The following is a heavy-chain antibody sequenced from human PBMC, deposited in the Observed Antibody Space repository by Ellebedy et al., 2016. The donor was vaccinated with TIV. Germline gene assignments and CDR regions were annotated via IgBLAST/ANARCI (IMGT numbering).Heavy chain of an antibody. CDR2: IYYSGST. CDR3: ARDDRGSGRLYYYYYGMDV. D-gene: IGHD3-10*01. Sequence: MPSETLSLTCTVSGGSVSSGSYYWSWIRQPPGKGLEWIGYIYYSGSTNYNPSLKSRVTISVDTSKNQFSLKLSSVTAADTAVYYCARDDRGSGRLYYYYYGMDVWGQGTTVTVSS. V-gene: IGHV4-61*01. J-gene: IGHJ6*02. CDR1: GGSVSSGSYY.